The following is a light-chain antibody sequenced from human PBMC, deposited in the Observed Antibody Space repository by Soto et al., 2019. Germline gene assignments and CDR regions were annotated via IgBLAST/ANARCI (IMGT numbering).Light chain of an antibody. CDR2: DAS. Sequence: EIVMTQSPATLSVSPGERATLSCRASQSISSSLAWYQQKPGQAPRLLIYDASTRATGIPARFSGSGSGTEFTLTISSQQSEDFAVYYCQQYNNGPTYTFGQGTKLEIK. CDR3: QQYNNGPTYT. CDR1: QSISSS. V-gene: IGKV3-15*01. J-gene: IGKJ2*01.